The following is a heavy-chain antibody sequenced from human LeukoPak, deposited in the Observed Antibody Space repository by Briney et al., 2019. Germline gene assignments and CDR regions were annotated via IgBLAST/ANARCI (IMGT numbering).Heavy chain of an antibody. V-gene: IGHV4-61*02. CDR3: ARDPYYDFWSGGFDP. CDR1: GGSISSGSYY. Sequence: SETLSLTCTVSGGSISSGSYYWSWIRQPAGKGLEWIGRIYTSGSANYNPSLKSRVTISVDTSKNQFSLKLSSVTAADTAVYYCARDPYYDFWSGGFDPWGQGTLVTVSS. J-gene: IGHJ5*02. CDR2: IYTSGSA. D-gene: IGHD3-3*01.